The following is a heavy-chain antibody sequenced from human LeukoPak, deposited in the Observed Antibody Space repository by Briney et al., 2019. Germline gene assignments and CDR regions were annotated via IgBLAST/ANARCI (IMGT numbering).Heavy chain of an antibody. D-gene: IGHD2-15*01. Sequence: ASVKVSCKVSGYTLTELSMHWVRQAPGKGLEWMGGFDPEDGETIYAQKFQGRVTFTADESTSTVYMVLSTLKSEDTAVYFCARGSGGSTGGFQPWGQGTLVIVSS. CDR2: FDPEDGET. CDR3: ARGSGGSTGGFQP. CDR1: GYTLTELS. J-gene: IGHJ1*01. V-gene: IGHV1-24*01.